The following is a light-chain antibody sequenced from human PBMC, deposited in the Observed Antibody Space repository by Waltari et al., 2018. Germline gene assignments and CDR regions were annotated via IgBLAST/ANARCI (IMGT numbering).Light chain of an antibody. Sequence: EIVMTQSPATLSVSPGGTATLPCRASQSVSTKLAWYRHQPGQAPSLLIYAASTRATGVPAKFRGSGSGTEFTLTISSLQSEDSAVYYCQQYSEWPPMDSFGQGTILEIK. CDR1: QSVSTK. CDR2: AAS. J-gene: IGKJ2*03. V-gene: IGKV3-15*01. CDR3: QQYSEWPPMDS.